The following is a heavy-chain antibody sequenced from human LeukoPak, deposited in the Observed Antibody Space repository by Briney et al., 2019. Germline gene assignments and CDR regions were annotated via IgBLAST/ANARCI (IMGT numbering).Heavy chain of an antibody. CDR3: ARDGVAAPDY. CDR1: GFSFSRYW. CDR2: INSDGRHT. Sequence: PGGSLRLSCAASGFSFSRYWMHWVRPVPGKGLVWVSRINSDGRHTTYADSVKGRFTISRDDAKNTLYLQLNSLRAEDTAVYFCARDGVAAPDYWGQGTLVTVSS. J-gene: IGHJ4*02. D-gene: IGHD3-3*01. V-gene: IGHV3-74*01.